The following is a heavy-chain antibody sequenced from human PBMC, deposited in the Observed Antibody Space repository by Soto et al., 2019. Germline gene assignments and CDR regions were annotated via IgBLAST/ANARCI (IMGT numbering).Heavy chain of an antibody. CDR1: GGTFSSYT. Sequence: SVKVSCKASGGTFSSYTISWVRQAPGQGLEWMGRIIPILGIANYAQKFQGRVTITADKSTSTAYMELSSLRSEDTAVYYCARASHYDSSSPVYLFEYWGQGTLVTVPQ. D-gene: IGHD3-22*01. CDR2: IIPILGIA. CDR3: ARASHYDSSSPVYLFEY. J-gene: IGHJ4*02. V-gene: IGHV1-69*02.